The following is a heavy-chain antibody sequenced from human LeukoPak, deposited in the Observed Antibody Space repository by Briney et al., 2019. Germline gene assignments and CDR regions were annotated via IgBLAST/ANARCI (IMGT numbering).Heavy chain of an antibody. CDR3: ARDGRDGFIDY. CDR1: GFTFSSYW. Sequence: PGGPLRLSCAASGFTFSSYWMSWVRQAPGKGLEWVANLNEDGTKKYYVDSVKGRFTISRDNAKNSLYLQMDSLRDEDTAVYYCARDGRDGFIDYWGQGTLVTVSS. V-gene: IGHV3-7*01. D-gene: IGHD5-24*01. CDR2: LNEDGTKK. J-gene: IGHJ4*02.